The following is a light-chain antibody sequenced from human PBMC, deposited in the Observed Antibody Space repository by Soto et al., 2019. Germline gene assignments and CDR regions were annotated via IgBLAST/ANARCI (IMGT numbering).Light chain of an antibody. CDR1: QSVSRN. CDR2: GPS. CDR3: QQYNNWPLT. J-gene: IGKJ4*01. V-gene: IGKV3-15*01. Sequence: EIVMTPSPATLSVSPGERATLSCRASQSVSRNLAWYQQKPGQAPRLLIYGPSTRATGIPARFSGSGSGTEFTLTISSLQSEDFAVYYCQQYNNWPLTFGGGTKVEIK.